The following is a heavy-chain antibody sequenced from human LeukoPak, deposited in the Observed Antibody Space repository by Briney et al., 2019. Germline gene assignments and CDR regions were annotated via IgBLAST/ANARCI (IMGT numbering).Heavy chain of an antibody. CDR3: ARDHYGSGSYNDY. V-gene: IGHV3-48*01. Sequence: GSLRLSCAASGFTFSGYSMNWVRQAPGKGLEWVSYISSSSGTISYADSVKGRFTISRDNSKNTLYLQMNSLRAEDTAVYYCARDHYGSGSYNDYWGQGTLVTVSS. CDR2: ISSSSGTI. CDR1: GFTFSGYS. D-gene: IGHD3-10*01. J-gene: IGHJ4*02.